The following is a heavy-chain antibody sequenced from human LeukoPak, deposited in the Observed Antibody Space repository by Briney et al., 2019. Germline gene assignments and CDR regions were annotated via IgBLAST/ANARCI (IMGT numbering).Heavy chain of an antibody. CDR3: AKGIKWELPFDY. CDR1: GFNFANHA. V-gene: IGHV3-23*01. D-gene: IGHD1-26*01. J-gene: IGHJ4*02. Sequence: GGSLRLSCAASGFNFANHAMSWVRQAPGKGLEWVSAISGSGGSTYYADSVKGRFTISRDNSKNTLYLQMNSLRAEDTAVYYCAKGIKWELPFDYWGQGTLVTVSS. CDR2: ISGSGGST.